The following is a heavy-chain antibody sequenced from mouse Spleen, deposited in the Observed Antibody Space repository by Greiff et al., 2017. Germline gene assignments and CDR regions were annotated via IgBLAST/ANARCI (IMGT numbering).Heavy chain of an antibody. CDR1: GFSLTSYG. CDR2: IWAGGST. D-gene: IGHD2-3*01. CDR3: AREGLLYAMDY. V-gene: IGHV2-9*02. J-gene: IGHJ4*01. Sequence: VKLVESGPGLVAPSQSLSITCTVSGFSLTSYGVHWVRQPPGKGLEWLGVIWAGGSTNYNSALMSRLSISKDNSKSQVFLKMNSLQTDDTAMYYCAREGLLYAMDYWGQGTSVTVSS.